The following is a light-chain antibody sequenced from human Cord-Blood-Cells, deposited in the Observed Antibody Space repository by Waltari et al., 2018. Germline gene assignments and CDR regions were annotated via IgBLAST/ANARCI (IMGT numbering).Light chain of an antibody. CDR2: EVS. CDR1: SSDDGGYNY. CDR3: SSYTSSSTVV. V-gene: IGLV2-14*01. J-gene: IGLJ2*01. Sequence: QSALTQPASVSGSPGQSITISCTGTSSDDGGYNYVSWYQPHPGKAPKLMIYEVSNRPSGVSNRFSGSKSGNTASLTISGLQAEDEADYYCSSYTSSSTVVFGGGTKLTVL.